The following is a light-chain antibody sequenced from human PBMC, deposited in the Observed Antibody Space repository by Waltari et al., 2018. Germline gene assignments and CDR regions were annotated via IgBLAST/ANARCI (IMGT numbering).Light chain of an antibody. CDR2: GAS. V-gene: IGKV3-20*01. Sequence: EIVLTQSPGPLSLSPGERATLSCRASQSVNSVYLAWYQQRPGQAPRLLVYGASSRATGIPDRFSGSGSGTDFTLTISRLEPEDFAVYYCHQYGYSPQTFGPGTKVDMK. CDR1: QSVNSVY. J-gene: IGKJ3*01. CDR3: HQYGYSPQT.